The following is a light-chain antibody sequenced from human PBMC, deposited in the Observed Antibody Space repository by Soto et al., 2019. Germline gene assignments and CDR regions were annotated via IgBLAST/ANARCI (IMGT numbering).Light chain of an antibody. CDR1: TSNLGAGYD. J-gene: IGLJ1*01. CDR3: QSYDSSLSGYV. Sequence: QSLLTQPPSVSGAPGQRVTISCTGSTSNLGAGYDVQWYQQLPGTAPKLLIYGNNNRPSGVPDRFSGSKSGTSASLAIAGLQAEDEADYYCQSYDSSLSGYVFGTGTKVTVL. CDR2: GNN. V-gene: IGLV1-40*01.